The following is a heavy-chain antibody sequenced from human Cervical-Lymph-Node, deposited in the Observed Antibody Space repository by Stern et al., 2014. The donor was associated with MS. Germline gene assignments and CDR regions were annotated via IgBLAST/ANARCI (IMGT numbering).Heavy chain of an antibody. J-gene: IGHJ3*02. Sequence: VQLVQSGAEVKKPGASVKVSCKASGYTFTSYRISWVRQAPGQGLEWMGWISACSGNTNYAQKLQGRVTMAADTSTSTAYMVLRSLRSDYTAVYCCARGLLGSENSFDIWGRGTMVTVSS. D-gene: IGHD2-15*01. CDR2: ISACSGNT. V-gene: IGHV1-18*01. CDR1: GYTFTSYR. CDR3: ARGLLGSENSFDI.